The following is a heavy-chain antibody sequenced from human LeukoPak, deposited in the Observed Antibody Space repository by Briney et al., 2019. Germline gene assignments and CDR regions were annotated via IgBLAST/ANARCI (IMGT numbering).Heavy chain of an antibody. D-gene: IGHD3-9*01. CDR1: GGSISSNNYY. Sequence: SETLSLTCTVSGGSISSNNYYWGWIRQPPGKGLEWLGTIYYSGTTYHSPTLLSRGTLSVDMSKNQFSLKLYSVTAADTAVYYCAGHRCPGRYFDSGPFDSWGQGTPVTVSS. J-gene: IGHJ4*02. CDR2: IYYSGTT. V-gene: IGHV4-39*01. CDR3: AGHRCPGRYFDSGPFDS.